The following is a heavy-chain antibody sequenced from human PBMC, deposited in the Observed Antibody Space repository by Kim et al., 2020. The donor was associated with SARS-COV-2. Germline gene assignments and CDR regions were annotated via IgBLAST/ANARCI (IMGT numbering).Heavy chain of an antibody. J-gene: IGHJ4*02. CDR3: ARAPGYRAALNTIDY. CDR1: GFTFSSYA. Sequence: GGSLRLSCAASGFTFSSYAMHWVRQAPGKGLEWVAVISYDGNKQYYADSVKGRFTISRDNSKNMLYLQMNSLRAEDTAVFYCARAPGYRAALNTIDYWGQGTLVTVSS. V-gene: IGHV3-30-3*01. D-gene: IGHD3-16*02. CDR2: ISYDGNKQ.